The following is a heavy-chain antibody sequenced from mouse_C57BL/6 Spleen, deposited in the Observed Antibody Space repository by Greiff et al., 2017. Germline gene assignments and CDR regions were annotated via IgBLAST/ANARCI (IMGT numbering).Heavy chain of an antibody. CDR3: ARENSNYDGFYYAMDY. CDR1: GYSITSGYY. CDR2: ISYDGSN. Sequence: EVHLVESGPGLVKPSQSLSLTCSVTGYSITSGYYWTWIRQFPGNKLEWMGYISYDGSNNYNPSLKNRISITRDTSKNQFLLKLNSVTTEDTATYYCARENSNYDGFYYAMDYWGQGTAVTVS. V-gene: IGHV3-6*01. D-gene: IGHD2-5*01. J-gene: IGHJ4*01.